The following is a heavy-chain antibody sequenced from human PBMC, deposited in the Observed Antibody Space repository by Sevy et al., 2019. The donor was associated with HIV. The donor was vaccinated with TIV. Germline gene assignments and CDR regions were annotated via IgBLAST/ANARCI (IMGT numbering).Heavy chain of an antibody. CDR2: IRSKTYGETT. CDR3: SRFFGSGGSPAAGY. J-gene: IGHJ4*02. Sequence: GGSLRLSCTASGFTFGDYAMSWFRQAPGKGLERVGFIRSKTYGETTEYAASVKGRFTISRDDSKSIAYLQMNSLKTEDTSVYYCSRFFGSGGSPAAGYWGQGTLVTVSS. CDR1: GFTFGDYA. D-gene: IGHD2-15*01. V-gene: IGHV3-49*03.